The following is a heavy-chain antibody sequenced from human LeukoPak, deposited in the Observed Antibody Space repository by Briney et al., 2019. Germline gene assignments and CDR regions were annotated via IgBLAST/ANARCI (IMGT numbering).Heavy chain of an antibody. J-gene: IGHJ4*02. D-gene: IGHD3-9*01. CDR2: IYYSGST. CDR3: ARDSGTVLRYFDWLSSRAPLFDY. V-gene: IGHV4-39*07. Sequence: SGTLSLTCAVSGGSISSSYYWGWIRQPPGKGLEWIGSIYYSGSTYYNPSLKSRVTISVDTSKNQFSLKLSSVTAADTAVYYCARDSGTVLRYFDWLSSRAPLFDYWGQGTLVTVSS. CDR1: GGSISSSYY.